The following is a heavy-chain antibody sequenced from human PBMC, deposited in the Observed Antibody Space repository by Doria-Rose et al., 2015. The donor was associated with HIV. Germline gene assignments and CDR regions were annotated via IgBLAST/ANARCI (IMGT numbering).Heavy chain of an antibody. Sequence: LTCSVSGASVSSRGYYWNWIRQVPGKGLESLGYTYYTGTSDYSPSLKSRLNMAVDTSKNQFSLELSFVTVADTAVYYCARMGSYRELDYWGQGALVSVSA. D-gene: IGHD3-3*01. V-gene: IGHV4-31*03. CDR3: ARMGSYRELDY. J-gene: IGHJ4*02. CDR2: TYYTGTS. CDR1: GASVSSRGYY.